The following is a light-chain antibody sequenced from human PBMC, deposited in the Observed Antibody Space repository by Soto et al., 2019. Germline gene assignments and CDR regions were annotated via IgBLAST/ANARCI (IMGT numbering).Light chain of an antibody. CDR1: SSDVGSYNH. V-gene: IGLV2-18*02. CDR3: YSFTTSDTYV. Sequence: QSALTQPTSVSGSPGQSVTISCSGTSSDVGSYNHVSWYQQAPGTAPKLMIYEVSNRPSEVPDRFSGSKSCNTASLTISGLQPEVEADYYCYSFTTSDTYVFGTGTKVTVL. J-gene: IGLJ1*01. CDR2: EVS.